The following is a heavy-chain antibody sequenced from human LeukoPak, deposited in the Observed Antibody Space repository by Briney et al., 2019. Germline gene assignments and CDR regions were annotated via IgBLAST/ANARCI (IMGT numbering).Heavy chain of an antibody. CDR2: INPSGGST. CDR1: GYTFTSYG. J-gene: IGHJ4*02. D-gene: IGHD5-18*01. CDR3: ARFEDTAMVVDY. Sequence: ASVKVSCKASGYTFTSYGISWVRQAPGQGLEWMGIINPSGGSTSYAQKFQGRVTMTRDTSTSTVYMELSSLRSEDTAVYYCARFEDTAMVVDYWGQGTLVTVSS. V-gene: IGHV1-46*01.